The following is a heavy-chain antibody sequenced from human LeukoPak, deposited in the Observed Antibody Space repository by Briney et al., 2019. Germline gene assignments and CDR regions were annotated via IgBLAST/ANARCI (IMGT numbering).Heavy chain of an antibody. CDR2: ISYDGSNK. Sequence: GGSLRPSCAASGFTFSSYGMHWVRQAPGKGLEWVAVISYDGSNKYYADSVKGRFTISRDNSKNTLYLQMNSLRAEDTAVYYCAKATYNWNETPPRYYYYYGMDVWGQGTTVTVSS. J-gene: IGHJ6*02. CDR3: AKATYNWNETPPRYYYYYGMDV. V-gene: IGHV3-30*18. D-gene: IGHD1-20*01. CDR1: GFTFSSYG.